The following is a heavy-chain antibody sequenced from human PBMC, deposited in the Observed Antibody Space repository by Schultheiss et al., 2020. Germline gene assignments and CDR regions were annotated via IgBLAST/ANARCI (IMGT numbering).Heavy chain of an antibody. J-gene: IGHJ6*04. Sequence: ASVKVSCKASGYTFTGYYMHWVRQAPGQGLEWMGWINPNSGGTNYAQKFQGRVTMTRDTSISTAYMELSRLRSDDTAVYYCARGIITPRDSYGPYYYYGMDVWGKGTTVTVSS. CDR1: GYTFTGYY. CDR2: INPNSGGT. V-gene: IGHV1-2*02. D-gene: IGHD5-18*01. CDR3: ARGIITPRDSYGPYYYYGMDV.